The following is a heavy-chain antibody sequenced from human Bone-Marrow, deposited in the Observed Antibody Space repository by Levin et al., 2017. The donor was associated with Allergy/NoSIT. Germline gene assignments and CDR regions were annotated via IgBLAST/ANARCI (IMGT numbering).Heavy chain of an antibody. CDR2: IKTDGSEK. V-gene: IGHV3-7*03. D-gene: IGHD1-26*01. J-gene: IGHJ4*02. CDR1: GFSFSAYW. Sequence: LSLTRAASGFSFSAYWMSWVRQAPGKGLEWVANIKTDGSEKYFVDSVKGRFTVSRDNAQNSLYLQMNSLRPEDTAVYFCARPSQYSGSYMDYWGQGTLVTVS. CDR3: ARPSQYSGSYMDY.